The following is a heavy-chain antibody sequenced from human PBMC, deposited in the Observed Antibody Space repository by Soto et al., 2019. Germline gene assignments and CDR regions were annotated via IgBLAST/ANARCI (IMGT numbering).Heavy chain of an antibody. D-gene: IGHD1-26*01. J-gene: IGHJ4*02. V-gene: IGHV4-59*01. Sequence: QVQLQESGPGLVKTSETLSLTCSVSGGSISSYFWSWVRQPPGKGLEWIGYIFYSGSTNYNPSFKSRVTMSVDTSKNQFSLNLSSVTAADTAVDYCARDRGGSYSHFDYWGQGALVTVSS. CDR3: ARDRGGSYSHFDY. CDR1: GGSISSYF. CDR2: IFYSGST.